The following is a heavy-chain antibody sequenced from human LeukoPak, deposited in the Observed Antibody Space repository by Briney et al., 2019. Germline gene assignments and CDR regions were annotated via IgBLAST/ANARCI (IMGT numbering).Heavy chain of an antibody. J-gene: IGHJ4*02. Sequence: PGRSLRLSCAASGFTFSSYAMHWVRQAPGKGLEWVAVISYDGSNKYYADSVKGRFTISRDNSKNTLYLQMNSLRAEDTAVYYCARDYGVGATKYFDYWGQGTLVTVSS. CDR2: ISYDGSNK. CDR3: ARDYGVGATKYFDY. V-gene: IGHV3-30*04. CDR1: GFTFSSYA. D-gene: IGHD1-26*01.